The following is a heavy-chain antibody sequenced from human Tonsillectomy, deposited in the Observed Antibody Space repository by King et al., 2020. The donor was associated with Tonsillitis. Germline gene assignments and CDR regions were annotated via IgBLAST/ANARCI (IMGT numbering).Heavy chain of an antibody. CDR2: ISFDGSNE. CDR1: GFTFSSYG. V-gene: IGHV3-30*18. J-gene: IGHJ4*02. Sequence: VQLVESGGGVVQPGRSLRLSCAASGFTFSSYGMHWVRQAPGKGLEWVAAISFDGSNENFADSVKGRFTISRDNSKNTLNLQMNSLRAEDTAVYYCAKDLHYYDGSAYYYGRVDYWGQGTLVTVSS. D-gene: IGHD3-22*01. CDR3: AKDLHYYDGSAYYYGRVDY.